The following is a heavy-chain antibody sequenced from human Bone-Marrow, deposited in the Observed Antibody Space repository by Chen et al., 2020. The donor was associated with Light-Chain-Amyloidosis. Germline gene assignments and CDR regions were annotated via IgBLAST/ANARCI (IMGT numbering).Heavy chain of an antibody. J-gene: IGHJ6*03. CDR1: GVTFNTYA. CDR3: AKDLKGGRGVLADYHYMDL. V-gene: IGHV3-9*01. CDR2: ISWNSGIT. Sequence: EVRLVESGGGLVQPGRSMRLSCAASGVTFNTYAMHWVRQAPGKGPEWVSGISWNSGITAYADSWKGRFINSRENGKKFPKFQIDSLRTEDTALFYLAKDLKGGRGVLADYHYMDLWGKGTTVIVSS. D-gene: IGHD3-10*01.